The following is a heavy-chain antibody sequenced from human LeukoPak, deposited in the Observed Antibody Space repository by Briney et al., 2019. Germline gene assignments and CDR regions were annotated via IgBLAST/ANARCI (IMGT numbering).Heavy chain of an antibody. J-gene: IGHJ3*02. CDR1: GFTFSSYW. Sequence: GGSLRLSCAASGFTFSSYWMSWVRQAPGKGLEWVSYISSSGSTIYYADSVKGRFTISRDNAKNSLYLQMNSLRAEDTAVYYCAREGGDGYSDAFDIWGQGTMVTVSS. CDR2: ISSSGSTI. CDR3: AREGGDGYSDAFDI. D-gene: IGHD5-24*01. V-gene: IGHV3-48*04.